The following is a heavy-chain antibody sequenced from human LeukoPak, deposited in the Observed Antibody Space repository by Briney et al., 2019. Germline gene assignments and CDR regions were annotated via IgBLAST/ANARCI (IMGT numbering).Heavy chain of an antibody. D-gene: IGHD1-26*01. J-gene: IGHJ4*02. V-gene: IGHV3-33*01. CDR2: IWYDGSNK. Sequence: PGGSLRLSCVASGFTFSSYGMHWVRQAPGKGLEWVAVIWYDGSNKYYADSVKGRFTISRDNSKNTLYLQMNSLRAEDTAVYYCARVGIVGARAFDYWGQGTLVTVSS. CDR1: GFTFSSYG. CDR3: ARVGIVGARAFDY.